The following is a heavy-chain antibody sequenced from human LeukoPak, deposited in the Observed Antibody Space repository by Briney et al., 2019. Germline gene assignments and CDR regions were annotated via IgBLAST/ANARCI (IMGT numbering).Heavy chain of an antibody. Sequence: RASVKVSCKASGYTFTSYDINWVRQAAGQGLEWMGWMNPNRTNTDYAQKFQGRVTITRNTSISTAYMELSRLRSEDTAVYYCARGLYDILTGYDPAGDYWGQGTLVTVSS. J-gene: IGHJ4*02. CDR3: ARGLYDILTGYDPAGDY. CDR2: MNPNRTNT. CDR1: GYTFTSYD. V-gene: IGHV1-8*01. D-gene: IGHD3-9*01.